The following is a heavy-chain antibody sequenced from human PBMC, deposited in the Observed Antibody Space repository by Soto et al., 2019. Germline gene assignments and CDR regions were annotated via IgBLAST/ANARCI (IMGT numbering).Heavy chain of an antibody. CDR1: GGSISSGDYY. V-gene: IGHV4-30-4*01. Sequence: KPSETLSLTCTVSGGSISSGDYYWSWIRQPPGKGLEWIGYIYYSGSTYYNPSLKSRVTISVDTSKNQFSLKLSSVTAADTAVYYCASNIEYSSSRGVYYFDYWGQGTLVTVSS. J-gene: IGHJ4*02. CDR2: IYYSGST. CDR3: ASNIEYSSSRGVYYFDY. D-gene: IGHD6-6*01.